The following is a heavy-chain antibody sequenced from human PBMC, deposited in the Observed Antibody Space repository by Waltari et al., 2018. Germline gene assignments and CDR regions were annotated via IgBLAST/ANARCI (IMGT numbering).Heavy chain of an antibody. V-gene: IGHV3-30*03. Sequence: QVQLVESGGGVVQPGRSLRPSCAASEFTFSTYAMHWVRQAPGKGLEWVAVVSYNARNIYYIDSVQGRFTVSRDNSKKTLYLQMNALRAEDTAIYYCARDYCDRTNCHGMDVWGQGTTVIVSS. J-gene: IGHJ6*02. CDR2: VSYNARNI. D-gene: IGHD3-22*01. CDR3: ARDYCDRTNCHGMDV. CDR1: EFTFSTYA.